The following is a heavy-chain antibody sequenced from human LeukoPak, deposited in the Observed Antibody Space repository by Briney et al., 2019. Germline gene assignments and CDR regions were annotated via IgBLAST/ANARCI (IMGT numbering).Heavy chain of an antibody. V-gene: IGHV1-46*01. J-gene: IGHJ3*02. Sequence: GASVKVSCKASGYTFTSYYMHWVRQAPGQGLEWMGIVNPSGGSTSYAQKFQGRVTMTRDMSTSTVYMELSSLRSEDTAVYYCAREGHLTTVTNAFDIWGQGTMVTVSS. CDR3: AREGHLTTVTNAFDI. D-gene: IGHD4-17*01. CDR1: GYTFTSYY. CDR2: VNPSGGST.